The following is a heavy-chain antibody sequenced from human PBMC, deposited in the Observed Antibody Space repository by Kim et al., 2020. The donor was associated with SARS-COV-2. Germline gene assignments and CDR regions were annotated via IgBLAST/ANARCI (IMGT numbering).Heavy chain of an antibody. V-gene: IGHV5-51*01. CDR3: ARHNKVREPKTEERQQLPPSDSYYSGMAV. CDR2: IYPGDSDT. D-gene: IGHD6-13*01. J-gene: IGHJ6*02. Sequence: GESLKISCKGSGYSFTSYWIGWVRQMPGKGLEWMGIIYPGDSDTRYSPSFQGQVTISADKSISTAYLQWSSLKASDTAMYYCARHNKVREPKTEERQQLPPSDSYYSGMAVWGQGTTVTVSS. CDR1: GYSFTSYW.